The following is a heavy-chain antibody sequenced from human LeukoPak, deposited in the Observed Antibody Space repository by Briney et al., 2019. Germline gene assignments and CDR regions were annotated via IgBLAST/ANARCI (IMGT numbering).Heavy chain of an antibody. CDR1: GGSISSYY. J-gene: IGHJ3*02. D-gene: IGHD1-26*01. V-gene: IGHV4-59*01. CDR2: IHYSGGT. Sequence: SETLSLTCTVSGGSISSYYWNWIRQPPGRGLQWIGYIHYSGGTNYNPSLKSRVTISVDTSKNQFSLNLSSVTAADTAVYYCAREGILAYSGRSTSSYAFDIWGQGTMVTVSS. CDR3: AREGILAYSGRSTSSYAFDI.